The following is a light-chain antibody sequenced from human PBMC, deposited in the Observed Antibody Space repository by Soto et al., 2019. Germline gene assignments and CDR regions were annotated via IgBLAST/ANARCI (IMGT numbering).Light chain of an antibody. V-gene: IGKV3-11*01. Sequence: MVLTQSASPLSLSQCERSPLSCRASQSVSSYLAWYQQKPGQAPRLLIYEASNRATGIPARFSGSGSGTDFTLTISSLEPEDFAVYYCQQRSNWPLTFGQGRRLEIK. CDR2: EAS. CDR1: QSVSSY. CDR3: QQRSNWPLT. J-gene: IGKJ5*01.